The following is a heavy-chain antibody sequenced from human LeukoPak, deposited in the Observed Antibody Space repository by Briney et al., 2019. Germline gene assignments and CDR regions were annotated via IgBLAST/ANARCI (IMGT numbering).Heavy chain of an antibody. Sequence: SVKVSCKASGGIFSNYALNWVRQAPGQGLEWMGGIIPIFGTAHYAQKFQGRVTITADESTSTAYMELRSLRSEDTAVYYCARGWLAEATVVTPYNYWGQGTLVTVSS. CDR3: ARGWLAEATVVTPYNY. J-gene: IGHJ4*02. D-gene: IGHD4-23*01. V-gene: IGHV1-69*13. CDR1: GGIFSNYA. CDR2: IIPIFGTA.